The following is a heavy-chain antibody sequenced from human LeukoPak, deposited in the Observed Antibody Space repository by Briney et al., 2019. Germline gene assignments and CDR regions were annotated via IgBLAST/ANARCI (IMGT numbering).Heavy chain of an antibody. Sequence: PGGSLRLSCAASGFTFSDYYMSWIRQAPGKGLEWVSYISSSGSTIYYADSVKGRFTISRDNAKNSLYLQMNSLRAEDTAVYYCARDGRPSSGWRRIKYHFDYWGQGTLVTVSS. J-gene: IGHJ4*02. CDR1: GFTFSDYY. V-gene: IGHV3-11*01. D-gene: IGHD6-19*01. CDR3: ARDGRPSSGWRRIKYHFDY. CDR2: ISSSGSTI.